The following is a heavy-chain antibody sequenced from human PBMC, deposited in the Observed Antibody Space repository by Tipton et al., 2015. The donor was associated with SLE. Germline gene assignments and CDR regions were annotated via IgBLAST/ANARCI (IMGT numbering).Heavy chain of an antibody. Sequence: TLSLTCTVSGGSISSKTYYWGWIRQPPGKGLEWIGSIYYSGSTYYNPSLKSRVTISVDTSKNQFSLKLSSVTAADTAVYYCARDTLGGLDYWGQGTLVTVSS. CDR1: GGSISSKTYY. J-gene: IGHJ4*02. D-gene: IGHD7-27*01. V-gene: IGHV4-39*07. CDR2: IYYSGST. CDR3: ARDTLGGLDY.